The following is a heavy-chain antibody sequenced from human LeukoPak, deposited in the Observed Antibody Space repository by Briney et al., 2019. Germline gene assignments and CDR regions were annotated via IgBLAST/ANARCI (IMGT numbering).Heavy chain of an antibody. Sequence: ASVKVSCKASGYTFITYAMNWVRQAPGQGLEWMGWINTKTGNPTYDQGVAGRFVFSVDTSVDTAYLQISSLQTEDTAVYYCARESHGYGDYWGQGTLVTVSS. V-gene: IGHV7-4-1*02. CDR1: GYTFITYA. CDR2: INTKTGNP. D-gene: IGHD5-18*01. J-gene: IGHJ4*02. CDR3: ARESHGYGDY.